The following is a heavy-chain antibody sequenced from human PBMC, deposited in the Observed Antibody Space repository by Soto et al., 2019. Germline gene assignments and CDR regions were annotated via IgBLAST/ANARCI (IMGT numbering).Heavy chain of an antibody. CDR3: ARGGINWGFDY. Sequence: PGVSLRLSCAASGFRFSRSGMHWVRQAPGKGLEWVALILYDGSNKYYADSVKGQFTISRDNSKNTLYLQMNSLRVEDTAVYYCARGGINWGFDYWGQGTLVTVSS. D-gene: IGHD7-27*01. CDR1: GFRFSRSG. CDR2: ILYDGSNK. J-gene: IGHJ4*02. V-gene: IGHV3-33*01.